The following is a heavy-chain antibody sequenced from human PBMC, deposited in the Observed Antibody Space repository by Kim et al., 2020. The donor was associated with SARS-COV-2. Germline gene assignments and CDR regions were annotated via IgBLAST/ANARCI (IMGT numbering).Heavy chain of an antibody. CDR3: ARDRKKEIQLWFGYYYYYGMDV. D-gene: IGHD5-18*01. V-gene: IGHV3-33*05. CDR1: GFTFSSYG. Sequence: WGSLRLSCAASGFTFSSYGMHWVRQAPGKGLEWVAVISYDGSNKYYADSVKGRFTISRDNSKNTLYLQMNSLRAEDTAVYYCARDRKKEIQLWFGYYYYYGMDVWGQGTTVTVSS. CDR2: ISYDGSNK. J-gene: IGHJ6*02.